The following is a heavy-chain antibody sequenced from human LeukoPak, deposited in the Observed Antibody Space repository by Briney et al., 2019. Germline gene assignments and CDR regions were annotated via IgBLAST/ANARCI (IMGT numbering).Heavy chain of an antibody. CDR2: ISYDGSNE. CDR1: GLTFSTYR. CDR3: ARDSYGDYYFDY. V-gene: IGHV3-30*03. J-gene: IGHJ4*02. Sequence: GGSLRLSCAVSGLTFSTYRMHWVRQAPGRGLEWVALISYDGSNEYYAESVKGRFTISRDNSKNTLYLQMNSLRADDTAVYYCARDSYGDYYFDYWGQGTLVTVSS. D-gene: IGHD4-17*01.